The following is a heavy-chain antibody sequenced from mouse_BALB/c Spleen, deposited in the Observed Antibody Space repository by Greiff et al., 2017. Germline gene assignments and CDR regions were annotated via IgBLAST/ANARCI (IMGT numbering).Heavy chain of an antibody. CDR1: GFTFTDYY. CDR2: IRNKANGYTT. J-gene: IGHJ1*01. Sequence: EVQLVESGGGLVQPGGSLRLSCATSGFTFTDYYMSWVRQPPGKALEWLGFIRNKANGYTTEYSASVKGRFTISRDNSQSILYLQMNTLRAEDSATYYCARGRERLRYFDVWGAGTTVTVSS. CDR3: ARGRERLRYFDV. V-gene: IGHV7-3*02. D-gene: IGHD1-2*01.